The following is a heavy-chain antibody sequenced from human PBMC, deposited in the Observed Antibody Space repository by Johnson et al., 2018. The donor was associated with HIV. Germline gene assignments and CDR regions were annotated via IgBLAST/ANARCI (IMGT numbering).Heavy chain of an antibody. CDR1: GFTFSNYA. Sequence: MQLVESGGGVGQPGGSLRVSCSASGFTFSNYAMSWVRQAPGKGLEWVSSISGSGGNTYYADSVQGRSTISRDNSKNTLYLQMTSLGAEDTAVYFCAKDLTYVISAFDIWGQGTMVTVSS. V-gene: IGHV3-23*04. CDR3: AKDLTYVISAFDI. CDR2: ISGSGGNT. D-gene: IGHD3-10*02. J-gene: IGHJ3*02.